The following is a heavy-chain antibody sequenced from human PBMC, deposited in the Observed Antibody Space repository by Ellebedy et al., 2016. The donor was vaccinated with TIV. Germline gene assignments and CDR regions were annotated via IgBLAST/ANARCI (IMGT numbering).Heavy chain of an antibody. CDR1: GGTFSSYV. V-gene: IGHV1-69*13. CDR3: ARVPIRGGPSNYYFDY. J-gene: IGHJ4*02. CDR2: IIPILGTA. D-gene: IGHD3-10*01. Sequence: SVKVSXXASGGTFSSYVISWVQQAPGQGLEWMGGIIPILGTANYAQKFQGRVTITADESTSTAYMELSSLRSEDTAVYYCARVPIRGGPSNYYFDYWGQGTLVTVSS.